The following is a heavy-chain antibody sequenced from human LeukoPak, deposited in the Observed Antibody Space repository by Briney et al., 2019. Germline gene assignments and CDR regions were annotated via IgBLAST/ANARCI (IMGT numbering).Heavy chain of an antibody. D-gene: IGHD4-17*01. V-gene: IGHV4-30-2*01. J-gene: IGHJ4*02. CDR3: AGSTYGDYLYFDC. CDR1: GGSIGSADYS. Sequence: SETLSLTCAVSGGSIGSADYSWSWIRQTPGKGLEWIGHIYFSGTSYHNPSLKSRVTISLDTSKNQFSLELTSVTAADTAVYYCAGSTYGDYLYFDCWGQGTLAIVSS. CDR2: IYFSGTS.